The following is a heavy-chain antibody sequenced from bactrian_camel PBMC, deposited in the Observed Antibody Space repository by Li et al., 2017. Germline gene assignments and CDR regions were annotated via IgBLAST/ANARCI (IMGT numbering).Heavy chain of an antibody. Sequence: HVQLVQSGGGSVQAGGSLRLSCVATRASSFCTYDMAWYRQGPGQEREIVSTIDHRGSATYANSVKGRFTISEDSEKTKIDLQMDNLKPEDTAEYICAATREYCAGGYCYRNDFDNFGPGTQVTVS. D-gene: IGHD1*01. CDR1: RASSFCTYD. CDR3: AATREYCAGGYCYRNDFDN. J-gene: IGHJ4*01. V-gene: IGHV3S53*01. CDR2: IDHRGSA.